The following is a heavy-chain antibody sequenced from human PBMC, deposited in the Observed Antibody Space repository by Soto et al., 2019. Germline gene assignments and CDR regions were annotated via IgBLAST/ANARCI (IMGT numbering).Heavy chain of an antibody. CDR2: IYASGST. CDR1: GGSISTYY. Sequence: SETLSLTCTVSGGSISTYYWNWIRQPAGKGLEWIGSIYASGSTNYNPSLKSRVIMSVDTSKKQFSLKLRSVTAADTAVYYCARDFVESSGSYYSYHYAMDVWGPGTTVTVSS. CDR3: ARDFVESSGSYYSYHYAMDV. V-gene: IGHV4-4*07. J-gene: IGHJ6*02. D-gene: IGHD3-22*01.